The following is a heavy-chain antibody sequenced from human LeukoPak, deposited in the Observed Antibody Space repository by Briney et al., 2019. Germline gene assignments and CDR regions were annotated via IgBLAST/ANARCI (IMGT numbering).Heavy chain of an antibody. D-gene: IGHD2-15*01. CDR1: GFIFSNYW. J-gene: IGHJ4*02. CDR3: ASGSAFDY. Sequence: PGGSLRLSCAASGFIFSNYWMSWVRQAPGKGLEWVANIKQDGSEKYYVDSVKGRFTISRDNAKNSLYLQMNSLGAEDTAVYYCASGSAFDYWGQGTLVTVSS. CDR2: IKQDGSEK. V-gene: IGHV3-7*01.